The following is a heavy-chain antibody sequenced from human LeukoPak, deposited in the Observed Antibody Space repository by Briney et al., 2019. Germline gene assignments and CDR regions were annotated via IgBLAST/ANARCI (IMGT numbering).Heavy chain of an antibody. CDR3: ARSPYCGDDCYSDFDY. Sequence: SETLSLTCTVSGGSISSSPYYWGWIRQPPGKGLEWIGSIYYSGTTHYNPSLESRVTISVDTSKNQFSLKLSSVTAADTAVYYCARSPYCGDDCYSDFDYWGQGILVTVSS. V-gene: IGHV4-39*07. D-gene: IGHD2-21*02. J-gene: IGHJ4*02. CDR2: IYYSGTT. CDR1: GGSISSSPYY.